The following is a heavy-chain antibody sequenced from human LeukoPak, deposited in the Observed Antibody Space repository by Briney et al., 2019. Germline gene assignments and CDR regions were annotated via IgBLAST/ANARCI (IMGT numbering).Heavy chain of an antibody. Sequence: ASVKVSCKASGYTFTGYHIHWVRQAPGQGLEWMGRINPYSGDTNFAQKFQGRVTMTRDTSITTAYMDLSSLTPDDTAVYSCARDQGSLTRSWYTGYWGQGTQVTVSS. V-gene: IGHV1-2*06. CDR1: GYTFTGYH. J-gene: IGHJ4*02. CDR2: INPYSGDT. D-gene: IGHD6-13*01. CDR3: ARDQGSLTRSWYTGY.